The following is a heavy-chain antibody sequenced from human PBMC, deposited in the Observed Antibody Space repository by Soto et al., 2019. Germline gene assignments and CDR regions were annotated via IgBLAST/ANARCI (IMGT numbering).Heavy chain of an antibody. CDR1: GFTFSSYA. D-gene: IGHD3-22*01. V-gene: IGHV3-30-3*01. CDR3: ARDFGHIVVVTYFDY. Sequence: GGSLKLSCAASGFTFSSYAMHWVRQAPGKGLEWVAVISYDGSNKYYADSVKGRFTISRDNSKNTLYLQMNSLRAEDTAVYYCARDFGHIVVVTYFDYWGQGTLVTVS. CDR2: ISYDGSNK. J-gene: IGHJ4*02.